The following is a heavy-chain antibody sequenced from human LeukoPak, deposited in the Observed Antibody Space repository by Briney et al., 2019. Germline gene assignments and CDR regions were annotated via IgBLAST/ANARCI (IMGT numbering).Heavy chain of an antibody. CDR2: IYISGNT. V-gene: IGHV4-61*09. CDR1: GGSISSGSYC. CDR3: ARTVGYYGSGSHESQYFQH. D-gene: IGHD3-10*01. J-gene: IGHJ1*01. Sequence: PSETLSLTCTVSGGSISSGSYCWSWIRQPAGKGLEWIGHIYISGNTNYNPSRKSRVTISVVTSKNQFSPKVSSVTAADTAVYYCARTVGYYGSGSHESQYFQHWGQGTLVTVSS.